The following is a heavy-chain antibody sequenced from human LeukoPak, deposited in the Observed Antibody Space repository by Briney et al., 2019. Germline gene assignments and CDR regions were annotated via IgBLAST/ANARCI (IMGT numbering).Heavy chain of an antibody. CDR3: ARDNLALNTLDV. J-gene: IGHJ6*02. Sequence: SETLSLTCTVSGGSMTTYYWTWIRQPPGRGREWIGYISYSGSTNYNPSLQSRLTISVDTSKNQFSLKLSSVTAADTAVYYCARDNLALNTLDVWGQGTTVTV. CDR1: GGSMTTYY. V-gene: IGHV4-59*01. D-gene: IGHD2-15*01. CDR2: ISYSGST.